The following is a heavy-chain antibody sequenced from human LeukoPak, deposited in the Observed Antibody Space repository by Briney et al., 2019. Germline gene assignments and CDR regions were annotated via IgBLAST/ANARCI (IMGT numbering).Heavy chain of an antibody. J-gene: IGHJ6*02. Sequence: SETLSLTCTVSGGSISSFYWSWIRQPPGKGLEWIGYIYYTGSTNYNPSLKSRVTISVDTSRNQFSLKLSSVTAADTAVYFYARPNFPYYGMDVWGQGTTVTVSS. V-gene: IGHV4-59*08. D-gene: IGHD2-8*01. CDR3: ARPNFPYYGMDV. CDR1: GGSISSFY. CDR2: IYYTGST.